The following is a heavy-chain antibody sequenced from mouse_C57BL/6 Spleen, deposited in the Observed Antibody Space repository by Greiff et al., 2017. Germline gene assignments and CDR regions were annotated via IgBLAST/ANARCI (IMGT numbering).Heavy chain of an antibody. CDR2: INPNNGGT. CDR3: ARSRDWDGFAY. CDR1: GYTFTDYN. D-gene: IGHD4-1*01. J-gene: IGHJ3*01. V-gene: IGHV1-22*01. Sequence: VHVKQSGPELVKPGASVKMSCKASGYTFTDYNMHWVKQSHGKSLEWIGYINPNNGGTSYNQKFKGKATLTVNKSSSTAYMELRSLTSEDSAVYYCARSRDWDGFAYWGQGTLVTVSA.